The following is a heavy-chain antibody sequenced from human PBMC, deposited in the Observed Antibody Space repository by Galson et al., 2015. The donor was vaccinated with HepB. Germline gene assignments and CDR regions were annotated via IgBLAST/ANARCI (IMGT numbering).Heavy chain of an antibody. CDR1: GFTFSSYW. J-gene: IGHJ4*02. CDR3: ARAGEDSSGYVRVDY. Sequence: LRLSCAASGFTFSSYWMHWVRQAPGKGLVWVSRINSDGSDTKYADSVKGRFTISRDNAKNTLYLQMNSLRVEDTSVYYCARAGEDSSGYVRVDYWGQGTLVTVSS. V-gene: IGHV3-74*03. CDR2: INSDGSDT. D-gene: IGHD5-12*01.